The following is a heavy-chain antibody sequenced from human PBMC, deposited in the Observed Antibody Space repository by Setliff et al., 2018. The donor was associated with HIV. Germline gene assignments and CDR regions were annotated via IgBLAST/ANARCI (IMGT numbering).Heavy chain of an antibody. J-gene: IGHJ6*02. D-gene: IGHD3-10*01. V-gene: IGHV4-61*02. CDR2: VHISGSV. CDR3: ARDNAYYYGSGSHRYYAMDV. Sequence: PSETLSLTCTVSGGSVSRSDYYWSWIRQPAGGGLEWIGRVHISGSVNYNPSLRSRVSISIDTSKNQCSLKLSSVTAADTAVYYCARDNAYYYGSGSHRYYAMDVWGRGTTVTVSS. CDR1: GGSVSRSDYY.